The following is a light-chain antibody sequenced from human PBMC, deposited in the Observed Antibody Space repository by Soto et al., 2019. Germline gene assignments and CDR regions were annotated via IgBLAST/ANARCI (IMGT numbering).Light chain of an antibody. Sequence: EIVLTHAPATLYLSTGERATLSCRASQSVSSYLAWYQQKPGQAPRLLIYDASNRATGIPARFSGSGSGTDFSLTIRGLKPEDFAVYYCQQYRRSPNTFGQGTRLEIK. CDR2: DAS. CDR1: QSVSSY. J-gene: IGKJ5*01. CDR3: QQYRRSPNT. V-gene: IGKV3-11*01.